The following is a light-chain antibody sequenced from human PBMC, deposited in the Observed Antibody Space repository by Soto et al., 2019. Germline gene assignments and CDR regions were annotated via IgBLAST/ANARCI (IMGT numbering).Light chain of an antibody. Sequence: EVVLTQSPGTLSLSPGERATLSCRASQSISQSLAWYQQRPGQSPRLLIYDASRRATGIPDRFTGSGFGTDFTLTISRLEPEDFALYYCQQYGSSVQFGGGTKVDI. V-gene: IGKV3-20*01. CDR2: DAS. J-gene: IGKJ4*02. CDR3: QQYGSSVQ. CDR1: QSISQS.